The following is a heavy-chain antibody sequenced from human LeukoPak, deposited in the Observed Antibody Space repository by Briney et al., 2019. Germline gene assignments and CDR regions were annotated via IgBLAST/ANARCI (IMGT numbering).Heavy chain of an antibody. CDR2: INHSGST. Sequence: SETLSLTCAVYGGSFSGYYWSWLRQPPGKGLEWIGEINHSGSTNYNPSLKSRVTISVDTSKNQFSLRLSSVTAADTAVYYCARLPGWNLVPFDYWGQGTLVTVSS. J-gene: IGHJ4*02. CDR1: GGSFSGYY. CDR3: ARLPGWNLVPFDY. D-gene: IGHD1-1*01. V-gene: IGHV4-34*01.